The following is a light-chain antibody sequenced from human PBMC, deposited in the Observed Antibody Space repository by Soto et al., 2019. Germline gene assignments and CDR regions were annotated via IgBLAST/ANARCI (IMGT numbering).Light chain of an antibody. V-gene: IGKV1-6*01. CDR2: AAS. CDR3: LQDYNYPPT. Sequence: AIQMTQSPSSLSASIGDRVTITCRASQGIRNDLGWYQQKPGKAPKLLIYAASSLQSGVPSRFSGSGSGTDFTLTISSRQPEDFATYYCLQDYNYPPTFGQGTKVDIK. J-gene: IGKJ1*01. CDR1: QGIRND.